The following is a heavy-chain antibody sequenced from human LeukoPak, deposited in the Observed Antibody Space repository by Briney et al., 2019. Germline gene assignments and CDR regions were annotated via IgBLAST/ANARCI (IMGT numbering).Heavy chain of an antibody. CDR3: AKEHISGWRNFDS. Sequence: PGGSLRLSCAASGFAFNDFTMHWVRQPPGKGLEWISLISGDGGSIYYADSVKGRFTISRDKSRDSLSLYLQMNSLRADDSALYYCAKEHISGWRNFDSWGQGTLVTVSS. V-gene: IGHV3-43*01. CDR1: GFAFNDFT. D-gene: IGHD6-19*01. CDR2: ISGDGGSI. J-gene: IGHJ4*02.